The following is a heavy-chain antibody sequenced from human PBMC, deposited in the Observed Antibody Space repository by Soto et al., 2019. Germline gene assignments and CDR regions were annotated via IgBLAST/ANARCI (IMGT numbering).Heavy chain of an antibody. Sequence: GGSLRLSCAASGFTVSSNYMSWVRQAPGKGLEWVSVIYSGGSTNYADSVKGRFTIASYNSKNTLYLQMNSLRAKDRAVYYCASWGLGYCSGGSCSDDAFDIGGQGTRVTV. CDR1: GFTVSSNY. CDR2: IYSGGST. D-gene: IGHD2-15*01. J-gene: IGHJ3*02. V-gene: IGHV3-53*04. CDR3: ASWGLGYCSGGSCSDDAFDI.